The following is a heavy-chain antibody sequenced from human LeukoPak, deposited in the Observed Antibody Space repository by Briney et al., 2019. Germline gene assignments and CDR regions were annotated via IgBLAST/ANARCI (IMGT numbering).Heavy chain of an antibody. V-gene: IGHV4-4*07. CDR3: ARNWYFDL. CDR1: GGSISDSSNSYY. CDR2: MHTSGHT. J-gene: IGHJ2*01. Sequence: WETLSLTCTVSGGSISDSSNSYYWSWLRQPAGKGLEWIRRMHTSGHTNYNPSLKSRVTMSIHTSKNQFSLNLNSVTAADTAVYYCARNWYFDLWGRGTLVTVSS.